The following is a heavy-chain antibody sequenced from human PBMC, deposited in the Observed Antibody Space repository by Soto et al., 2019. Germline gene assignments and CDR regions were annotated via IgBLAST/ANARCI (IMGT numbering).Heavy chain of an antibody. J-gene: IGHJ3*02. V-gene: IGHV1-46*01. CDR1: GYTFTSYY. CDR2: INPSGGST. Sequence: ASVKVSCKASGYTFTSYYMHWVRQAPVQGLEWMGIINPSGGSTSYAQKFQGRVTMTRDTSTSTVYMELSSLRSEDTAVYYCARDHVDCSSTSCPYDAFDIWGQGTMVTVSS. D-gene: IGHD2-2*01. CDR3: ARDHVDCSSTSCPYDAFDI.